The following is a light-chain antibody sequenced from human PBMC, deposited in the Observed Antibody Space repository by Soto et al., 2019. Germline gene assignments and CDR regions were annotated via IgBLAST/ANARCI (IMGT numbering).Light chain of an antibody. CDR3: QQFNSYPLT. J-gene: IGKJ4*01. Sequence: DIQLTQSPSFLSASVGDRVTITCRASQGISSYLAWYQQKPGKAPKPLIYVASTLQSGVPSRFSGSGSGTEFTLTISSLQPEDFAIYYCQQFNSYPLTFGGGTKVEIK. CDR2: VAS. CDR1: QGISSY. V-gene: IGKV1-9*01.